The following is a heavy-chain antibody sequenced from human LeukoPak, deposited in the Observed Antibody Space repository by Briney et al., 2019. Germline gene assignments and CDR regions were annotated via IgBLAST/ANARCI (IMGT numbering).Heavy chain of an antibody. J-gene: IGHJ4*02. CDR3: ARLGARQMLEY. Sequence: GGSLRLSCAASEFTFSSYWMSWVRQAPGKGLAWVANIKQDGGQIYYLESVKGRFTVSRDNAKNSLYLQMNSLRAEDTAVYYCARLGARQMLEYWGQGTLVTVSS. CDR1: EFTFSSYW. V-gene: IGHV3-7*01. D-gene: IGHD4-17*01. CDR2: IKQDGGQI.